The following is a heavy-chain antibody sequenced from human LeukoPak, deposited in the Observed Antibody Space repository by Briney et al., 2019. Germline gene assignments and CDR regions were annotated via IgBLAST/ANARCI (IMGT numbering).Heavy chain of an antibody. CDR3: ARGLFLSGYLDAFDI. CDR1: GFTFSTYR. CDR2: IKQDGSEK. V-gene: IGHV3-7*01. Sequence: GGSLRLSCAASGFTFSTYRMSWVRQAPGKGLEWVANIKQDGSEKYYVDSVKGRFTISRDNAKNSLYLQMNSLRAEDTAVYYCARGLFLSGYLDAFDIWGQGTVVTVSS. J-gene: IGHJ3*02. D-gene: IGHD3-22*01.